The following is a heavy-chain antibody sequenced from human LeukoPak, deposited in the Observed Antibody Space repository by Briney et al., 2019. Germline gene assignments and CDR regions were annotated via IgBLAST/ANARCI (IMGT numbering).Heavy chain of an antibody. CDR2: IWYDGSNK. J-gene: IGHJ4*02. V-gene: IGHV3-33*01. CDR1: GYTFSRYG. CDR3: ARDYVMGWLLWEYYFDY. D-gene: IGHD5-24*01. Sequence: GGSLRLSCAASGYTFSRYGMHWVRQAPGKGLEWVAVIWYDGSNKYYADSVKGRFTISRDNSKNTLYLQMNSLRAEDTAVYYCARDYVMGWLLWEYYFDYWGQGTLVTVSS.